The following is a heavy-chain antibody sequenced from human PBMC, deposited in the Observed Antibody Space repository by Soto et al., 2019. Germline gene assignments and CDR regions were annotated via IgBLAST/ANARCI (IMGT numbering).Heavy chain of an antibody. D-gene: IGHD6-25*01. CDR2: IYYSGST. J-gene: IGHJ5*02. V-gene: IGHV4-31*03. CDR1: GGSISSGGYY. CDR3: ARVGAAIGDWFDP. Sequence: SETLSLTCTVSGGSISSGGYYWSWIRQHPGKGLEWIGYIYYSGSTYYNPSLKSRVTISVDTSKNQFSLKLSSVTAADTAVYYCARVGAAIGDWFDPWGQGTLVTVSS.